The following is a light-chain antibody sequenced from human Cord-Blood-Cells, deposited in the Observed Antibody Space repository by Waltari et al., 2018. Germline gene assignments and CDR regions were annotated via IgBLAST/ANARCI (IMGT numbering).Light chain of an antibody. Sequence: QSALTQPASVSGSPGQSITISCTGTSSDVGSYNLVSWYQQHPGKAPKLMIYEVSKRPSVVSKRFSGSKSGNTASLTISGLQAEDDADYYCCSYAGSSTYVFGTGTKVTVL. CDR2: EVS. CDR1: SSDVGSYNL. J-gene: IGLJ1*01. CDR3: CSYAGSSTYV. V-gene: IGLV2-23*02.